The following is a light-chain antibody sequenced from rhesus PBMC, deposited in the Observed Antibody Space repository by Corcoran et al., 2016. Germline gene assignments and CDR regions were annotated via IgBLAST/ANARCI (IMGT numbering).Light chain of an antibody. CDR1: QGISSW. V-gene: IGKV1-22*01. Sequence: DIQMTQSPSSLSASVGDTVTITCRASQGISSWLAWYQQKPGKAPKLLIYKAFRLQSGVPSRFTGSGSGTVFPLTISSLQSEDFATYFCQQYSSRPLTFGGGTKVELK. CDR3: QQYSSRPLT. J-gene: IGKJ4*01. CDR2: KAF.